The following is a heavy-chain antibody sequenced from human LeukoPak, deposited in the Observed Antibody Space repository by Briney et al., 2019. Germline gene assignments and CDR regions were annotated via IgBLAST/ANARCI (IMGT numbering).Heavy chain of an antibody. D-gene: IGHD4-17*01. J-gene: IGHJ1*01. CDR3: ATDQDHGYFRQ. Sequence: HPGGSLRLSCAASGFTFSSYAMHWVRQAPGKKPEWVANIKEDGSEKYYDDSVRGRFTISRDNAKNTLYLDMNSLRAEDTAVFYCATDQDHGYFRQWGQGTLLTVSS. CDR1: GFTFSSYA. V-gene: IGHV3-7*01. CDR2: IKEDGSEK.